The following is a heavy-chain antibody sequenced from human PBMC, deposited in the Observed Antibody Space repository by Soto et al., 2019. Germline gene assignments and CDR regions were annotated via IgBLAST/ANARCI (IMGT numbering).Heavy chain of an antibody. V-gene: IGHV5-10-1*01. Sequence: EVQLVQSGAEVKKPGESLRISCKGSGYSFTSYWISWVRQMPGKGLEWMGRIDPSDSYTNYSPSFQGHVTISADKSISTAYLQWSSLKASDTAMYYCASPQNTYCSGGSCYFTFDYWGQGTLVTVSS. CDR1: GYSFTSYW. J-gene: IGHJ4*02. CDR3: ASPQNTYCSGGSCYFTFDY. CDR2: IDPSDSYT. D-gene: IGHD2-15*01.